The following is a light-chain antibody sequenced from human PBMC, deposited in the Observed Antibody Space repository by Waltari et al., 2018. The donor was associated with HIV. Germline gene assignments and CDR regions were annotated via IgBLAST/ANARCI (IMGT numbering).Light chain of an antibody. Sequence: QSVLTQPPSASGNPGQRVVISCSGGSSNIGNNLVYWFQPPPGSTPKLLIYRNDQRPSGVSDRFSVSKSGTSASLAISGLRSEDEADYYCATWDDSLNSFWVFGGGTKVTVL. CDR3: ATWDDSLNSFWV. J-gene: IGLJ3*02. CDR1: SSNIGNNL. V-gene: IGLV1-47*01. CDR2: RND.